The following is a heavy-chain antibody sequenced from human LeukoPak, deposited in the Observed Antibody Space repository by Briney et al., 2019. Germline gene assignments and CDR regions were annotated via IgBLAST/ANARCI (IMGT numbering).Heavy chain of an antibody. CDR2: ISSSGSFI. CDR3: ARAAFWSGYFDY. D-gene: IGHD3-3*01. CDR1: GFTFSSYG. V-gene: IGHV3-21*01. Sequence: GGSLRLSCAASGFTFSSYGMNWVRQAPGKGLEWVSSISSSGSFIYYADSVKGRFTISRDNAKNSVYLQMNSLRAEDTAVYYCARAAFWSGYFDYWGQGTLVTVSS. J-gene: IGHJ4*02.